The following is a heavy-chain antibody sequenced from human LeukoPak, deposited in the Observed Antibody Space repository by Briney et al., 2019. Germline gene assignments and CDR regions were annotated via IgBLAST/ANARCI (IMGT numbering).Heavy chain of an antibody. Sequence: ASVKVSSKASGYTFTSYAMHWVRQAPGQRLEWMGWINAGNGNTKYSQKFQGRVTITRDTSASTAYMELRSLRSDDTAVYYCARDPHPAEKHVNWFDPWGQGTLVTVSS. J-gene: IGHJ5*02. CDR1: GYTFTSYA. CDR3: ARDPHPAEKHVNWFDP. V-gene: IGHV1-3*01. CDR2: INAGNGNT.